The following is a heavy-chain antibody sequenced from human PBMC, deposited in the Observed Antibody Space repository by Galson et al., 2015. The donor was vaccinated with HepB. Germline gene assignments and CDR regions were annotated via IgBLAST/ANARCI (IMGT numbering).Heavy chain of an antibody. CDR3: ARSGYYGSGSYYHFIDY. Sequence: QSGAEVKKPGESLKISCKGSGYSFTSYWIGWVRQMPGKGLEWMGIIYPGDSDTRYSPSFQGQVTISADKSISTAYLQWNSLKASDTAMYFCARSGYYGSGSYYHFIDYWGQGTLATVSS. V-gene: IGHV5-51*03. CDR2: IYPGDSDT. D-gene: IGHD3-10*01. CDR1: GYSFTSYW. J-gene: IGHJ4*02.